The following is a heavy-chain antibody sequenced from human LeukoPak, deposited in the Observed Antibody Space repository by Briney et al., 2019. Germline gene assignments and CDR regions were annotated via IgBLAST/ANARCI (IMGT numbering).Heavy chain of an antibody. J-gene: IGHJ4*02. Sequence: GGSLRLTCAASGFTFNTYWMHWVRQAPGKGLVWVSHINPDGSQTNYADSVTGRFTISRDNAKNTLYLQMNSLRAEDTAVYYCARDPVRRDSYWGQGTLVTVSS. CDR3: ARDPVRRDSY. CDR1: GFTFNTYW. D-gene: IGHD3-10*01. V-gene: IGHV3-74*01. CDR2: INPDGSQT.